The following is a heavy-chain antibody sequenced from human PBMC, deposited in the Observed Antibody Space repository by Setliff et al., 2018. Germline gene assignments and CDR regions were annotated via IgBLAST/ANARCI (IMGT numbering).Heavy chain of an antibody. CDR2: ITWNGGRT. Sequence: GSLRLSCAASGFNLDDYGMSWVRQAPGKGLEWVSGITWNGGRTGYADSVKGRLTISRDNAKKSLYLQMNSLRAEDMALYYCARDSAYSSRTSGMDVWGQGTTVTVSS. D-gene: IGHD6-13*01. V-gene: IGHV3-20*04. J-gene: IGHJ6*02. CDR1: GFNLDDYG. CDR3: ARDSAYSSRTSGMDV.